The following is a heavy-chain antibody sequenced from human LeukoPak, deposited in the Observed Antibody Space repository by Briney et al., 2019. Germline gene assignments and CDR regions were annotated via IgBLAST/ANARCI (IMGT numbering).Heavy chain of an antibody. CDR3: AKEGD. J-gene: IGHJ4*02. V-gene: IGHV3-9*01. CDR1: GFTFDDYA. Sequence: GGSLRLSCAASGFTFDDYAMHWVRQAPGKGLEWVSGISWNSGSIGYADSVKGRFAISRDNARNSLYLQMNSLRAEDTALYYCAKEGDWGQGTLVTVCS. CDR2: ISWNSGSI.